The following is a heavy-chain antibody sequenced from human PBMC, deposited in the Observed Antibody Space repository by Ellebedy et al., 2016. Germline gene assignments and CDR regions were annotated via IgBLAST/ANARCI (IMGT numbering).Heavy chain of an antibody. D-gene: IGHD2-2*02. Sequence: SETLSLXXTVSGGSISSYYWSWIRQLPGKGLEWIGYIYYSGSTNYNPSLKSRVTISVDTSKNQFSLKLSSVTAADTAVYYCARVGIVVVPAAIQGRDYYYMDVWGKGTTVTVSS. J-gene: IGHJ6*03. CDR2: IYYSGST. CDR1: GGSISSYY. V-gene: IGHV4-59*13. CDR3: ARVGIVVVPAAIQGRDYYYMDV.